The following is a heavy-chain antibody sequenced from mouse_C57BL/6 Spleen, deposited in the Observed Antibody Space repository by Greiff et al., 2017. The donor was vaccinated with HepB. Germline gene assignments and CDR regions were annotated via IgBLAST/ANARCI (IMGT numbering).Heavy chain of an antibody. CDR2: IDPEDGET. CDR1: GFNIKDYY. J-gene: IGHJ1*03. CDR3: AGRAATAWYFEV. Sequence: EVQLQQSGAELVKPGASVKLSCTASGFNIKDYYMHWVKQRTEQGLEWIGRIDPEDGETKYAPKFQGKATITTDTSSNTAYLQLSSLTSEDPAVYYCAGRAATAWYFEVWGTGTTVTVSS. V-gene: IGHV14-2*01. D-gene: IGHD3-1*01.